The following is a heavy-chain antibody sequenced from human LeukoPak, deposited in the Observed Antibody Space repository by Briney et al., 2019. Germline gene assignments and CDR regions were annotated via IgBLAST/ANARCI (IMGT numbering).Heavy chain of an antibody. CDR2: ISSSSSYI. CDR3: AKDGGEYYDILTGYYPRLYYMDV. D-gene: IGHD3-9*01. V-gene: IGHV3-21*04. CDR1: GFTFISYS. J-gene: IGHJ6*03. Sequence: GGSLRLSCAASGFTFISYSMNWVRQAPGKGLEWVSSISSSSSYIYYADSVKGRFIISRDNAKNSLYLQMNSLRAEDTAVYYCAKDGGEYYDILTGYYPRLYYMDVWGKGTTVTISS.